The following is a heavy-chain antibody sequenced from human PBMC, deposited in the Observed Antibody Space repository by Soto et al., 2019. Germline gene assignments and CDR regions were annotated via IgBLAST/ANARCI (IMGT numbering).Heavy chain of an antibody. Sequence: ASVKVSCKASGYTLTSYGISWVRQAPGQGLEWMGWISAYNGNTNYAQKLQGRVTITTDTSTSTAYMELRSLRSEDTAVYYCAAAIQLWSVYYYGMDVWGQGTTVTVSS. CDR2: ISAYNGNT. CDR1: GYTLTSYG. CDR3: AAAIQLWSVYYYGMDV. D-gene: IGHD5-18*01. J-gene: IGHJ6*02. V-gene: IGHV1-18*01.